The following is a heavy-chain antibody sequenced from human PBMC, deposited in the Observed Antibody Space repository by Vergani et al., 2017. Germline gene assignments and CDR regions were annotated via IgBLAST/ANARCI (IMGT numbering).Heavy chain of an antibody. Sequence: QVQLVQSGSELKKPGASVKVSCKASGYTLSRYSIYWVRQAPGQGLEWMGRIIPVLGKTKYAQDFQGRLTITADTSTSTAYMELTSLRSQDTAVYYCARDPRGYGGDHEYYYYGMDGWGQGTTVTVSS. CDR3: ARDPRGYGGDHEYYYYGMDG. J-gene: IGHJ6*02. CDR1: GYTLSRYS. D-gene: IGHD2-21*02. V-gene: IGHV1-69*08. CDR2: IIPVLGKT.